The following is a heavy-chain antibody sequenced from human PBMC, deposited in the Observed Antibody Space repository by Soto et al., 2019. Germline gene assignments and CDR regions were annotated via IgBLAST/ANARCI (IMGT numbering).Heavy chain of an antibody. Sequence: PSETLSLTCTVSGGSISSSYWSWIRQPPGKGLEWIGYIYYSGSTNYNPSLKSRVTISVDRSKNQFSLKLSSVTAADTAVYYCARRYGGNFDYWGQGTLVTVS. CDR1: GGSISSSY. J-gene: IGHJ4*02. V-gene: IGHV4-59*01. CDR2: IYYSGST. CDR3: ARRYGGNFDY. D-gene: IGHD1-26*01.